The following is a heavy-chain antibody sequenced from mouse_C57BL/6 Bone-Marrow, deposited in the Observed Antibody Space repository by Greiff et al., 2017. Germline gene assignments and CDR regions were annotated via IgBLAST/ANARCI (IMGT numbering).Heavy chain of an antibody. Sequence: VQVVESGPELVKPGASVKISCKASGYAFSSSWMNWVKQRPGKGLEWIGRIYPGDGDTNYNGKFKGKATLTADKSSSTAYMQLSSLTSEDSAVYFCARNTEVYFDYWGQGTTLTVSS. CDR3: ARNTEVYFDY. D-gene: IGHD5-1-1*01. CDR2: IYPGDGDT. J-gene: IGHJ2*01. V-gene: IGHV1-82*01. CDR1: GYAFSSSW.